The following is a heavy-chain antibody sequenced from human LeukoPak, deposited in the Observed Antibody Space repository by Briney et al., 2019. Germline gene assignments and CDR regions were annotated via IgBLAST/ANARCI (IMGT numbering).Heavy chain of an antibody. V-gene: IGHV3-33*03. Sequence: GRSLRLSCAASGFTFSSYGMHWVRQAPGKGLEWVAVIWYDGTNKYYADSVKGRFTISRDKSKNTLDLQMNSLRVEDTAVYYCAKDPGPYLVRGVISYFDYWGQGTLVTVSS. CDR2: IWYDGTNK. CDR3: AKDPGPYLVRGVISYFDY. D-gene: IGHD3-10*01. CDR1: GFTFSSYG. J-gene: IGHJ4*01.